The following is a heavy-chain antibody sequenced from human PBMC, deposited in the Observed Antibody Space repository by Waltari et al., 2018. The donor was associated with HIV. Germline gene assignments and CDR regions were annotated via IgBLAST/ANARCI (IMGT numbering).Heavy chain of an antibody. D-gene: IGHD6-19*01. CDR2: INTKTGIP. CDR1: GYTFTNHS. Sequence: QVQLVQSGSELKKPGASVKVSCKTSGYTFTNHSMNWVRQAPGQGLEWMGWINTKTGIPTYAQDFTGRFVFSLDTSVTTAYLQINNLKPEDTSLYFCARGKKQWPDYWGQGTLVTVSS. V-gene: IGHV7-4-1*02. J-gene: IGHJ4*02. CDR3: ARGKKQWPDY.